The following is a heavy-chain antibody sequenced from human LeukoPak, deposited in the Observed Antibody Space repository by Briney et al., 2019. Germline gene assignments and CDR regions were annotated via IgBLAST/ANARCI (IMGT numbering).Heavy chain of an antibody. CDR1: GGSISSGGYS. D-gene: IGHD1-26*01. Sequence: SQTLSLTCAVSGGSISSGGYSLSWIRQPPGKGLEWIVYIYHSGSTYYNPSLKSRVTISVDRSKNQFSLKLSSVTAADTAVYYCARAYSGSYFGAFDIWGQGTMVTVSS. CDR3: ARAYSGSYFGAFDI. CDR2: IYHSGST. V-gene: IGHV4-30-2*01. J-gene: IGHJ3*02.